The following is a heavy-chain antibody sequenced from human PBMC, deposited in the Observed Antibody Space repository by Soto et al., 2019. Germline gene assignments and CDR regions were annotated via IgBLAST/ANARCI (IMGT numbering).Heavy chain of an antibody. CDR3: TTDCYYDSSGYSDAFDI. V-gene: IGHV3-15*07. CDR2: IKSKTDGGTT. CDR1: GFTFSNAW. D-gene: IGHD3-22*01. Sequence: EVQLVESGGGLVQPGGSLRLSCAASGFTFSNAWMNWVRQAPGKGLEWVGRIKSKTDGGTTDYAAPVKGRFTISRDDSKNTLYLQMNSLKTEDTAVYYCTTDCYYDSSGYSDAFDIWGQGTMVTVSS. J-gene: IGHJ3*02.